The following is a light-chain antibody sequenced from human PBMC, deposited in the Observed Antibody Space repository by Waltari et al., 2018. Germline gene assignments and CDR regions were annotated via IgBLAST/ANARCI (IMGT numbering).Light chain of an antibody. CDR3: QQYAALPRT. Sequence: DIVLTQSPATLSLSTGERATLSCRASQSVSSSYLAWYQQKPGQAPRLLIYDASRRATGLPERFSGSGSGTDFTLTISRLEPEDFAFYYCQQYAALPRTFGQGTRLEIK. J-gene: IGKJ2*01. CDR1: QSVSSSY. CDR2: DAS. V-gene: IGKV3D-20*01.